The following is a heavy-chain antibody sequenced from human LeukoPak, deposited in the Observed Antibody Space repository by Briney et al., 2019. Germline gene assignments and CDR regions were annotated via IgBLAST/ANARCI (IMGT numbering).Heavy chain of an antibody. D-gene: IGHD1-26*01. CDR2: ISYDGSNK. J-gene: IGHJ4*02. V-gene: IGHV3-30-3*01. Sequence: GGSLRLSCAASGFTFSSYAMHWVRQAPGKGLEWVAVISYDGSNKYYADSVKGRFTISRDNSKNTLYLQMNSLRAEDTAVYYCARDLRLRGSYFVDYWGQGTLVTVSS. CDR3: ARDLRLRGSYFVDY. CDR1: GFTFSSYA.